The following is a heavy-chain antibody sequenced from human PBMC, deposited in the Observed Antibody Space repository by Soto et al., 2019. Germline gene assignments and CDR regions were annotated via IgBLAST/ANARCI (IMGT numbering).Heavy chain of an antibody. CDR1: GFTLSGYA. V-gene: IGHV3-64*01. D-gene: IGHD6-6*01. Sequence: EVQLAESGGGLAQPGGSLRLSCAASGFTLSGYAMDWVRQAPGKGLEYVSGISSNGVGTYYANSVQGGFTISRDNSKNTVYLQMGSLRPEDKAVYYCARRARPDFYYMDVWGKGTTVTVCS. CDR3: ARRARPDFYYMDV. CDR2: ISSNGVGT. J-gene: IGHJ6*03.